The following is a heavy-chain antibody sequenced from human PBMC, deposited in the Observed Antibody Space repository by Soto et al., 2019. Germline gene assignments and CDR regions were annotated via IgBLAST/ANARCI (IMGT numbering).Heavy chain of an antibody. CDR3: AKGPYSRARAEYFQH. J-gene: IGHJ1*01. CDR1: GLTFRSYW. Sequence: PGGSLRLSCVVSGLTFRSYWMSWVRQAPGKGLEWVANINQDGSNKYYADSVKGRFTISRDNSKNTLYLQMNSLRAEDTAVYYCAKGPYSRARAEYFQHWGQGTLVTVSS. V-gene: IGHV3-7*01. D-gene: IGHD6-13*01. CDR2: INQDGSNK.